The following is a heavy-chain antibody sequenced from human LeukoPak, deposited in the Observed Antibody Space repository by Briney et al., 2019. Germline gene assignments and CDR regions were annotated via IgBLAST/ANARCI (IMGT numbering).Heavy chain of an antibody. CDR1: GYIFHAYY. Sequence: ASVKVSCKASGYIFHAYYMHWVRQAPGQGLEWMGWIDPNTGDTDFAQKFQGRVRMTRDTSISTAYLELSRLTFHDTAVYYCARGLGGELPPFDYWGQGTLVTVSS. CDR3: ARGLGGELPPFDY. CDR2: IDPNTGDT. D-gene: IGHD1-26*01. V-gene: IGHV1-2*02. J-gene: IGHJ4*02.